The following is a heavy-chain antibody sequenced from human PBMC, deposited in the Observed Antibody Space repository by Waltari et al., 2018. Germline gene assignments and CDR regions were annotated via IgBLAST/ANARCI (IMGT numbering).Heavy chain of an antibody. J-gene: IGHJ4*02. D-gene: IGHD3-9*01. CDR2: IYYSGRT. V-gene: IGHV4-39*01. Sequence: QLQLQESGPGLVKPSETLSLTCTVSGGSISSSSYYWGWIRQPTGKGREWIGSIYYSGRTSHHPSLKSRVTISVYTSKNQFSLKLSSVTAADTAVYYCASFYDTLTGGFDYWGQGTLVTVSS. CDR3: ASFYDTLTGGFDY. CDR1: GGSISSSSYY.